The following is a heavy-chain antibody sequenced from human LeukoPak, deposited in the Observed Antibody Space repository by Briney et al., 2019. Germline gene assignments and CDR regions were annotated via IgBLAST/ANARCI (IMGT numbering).Heavy chain of an antibody. CDR3: ARDYKYAFDN. Sequence: PGGSLRLSCAASGITFSDYSMNWVRQAPGKGLEWISYIGIDSGNTNYADSVKGRFTIPGDKAKNSLYLQMNSLRVEDTAVYYCARDYKYAFDNWGQGTLVTVSS. CDR2: IGIDSGNT. V-gene: IGHV3-48*01. D-gene: IGHD5-24*01. CDR1: GITFSDYS. J-gene: IGHJ4*02.